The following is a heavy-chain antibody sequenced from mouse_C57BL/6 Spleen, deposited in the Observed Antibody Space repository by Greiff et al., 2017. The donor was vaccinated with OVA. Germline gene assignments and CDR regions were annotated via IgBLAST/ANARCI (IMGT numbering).Heavy chain of an antibody. CDR3: ARRANWDGFDY. Sequence: DVQLQESGPGLVKPSQSLSLTCSVTGYSITSGYYWNWIRQFPGNKLEWMGYISYDGSNNYNPSLKNRISITRDTSKNQFFLKLNSVTPEDTATYYCARRANWDGFDYWGQGTTLTVSS. D-gene: IGHD4-1*01. J-gene: IGHJ2*01. CDR1: GYSITSGYY. V-gene: IGHV3-6*01. CDR2: ISYDGSN.